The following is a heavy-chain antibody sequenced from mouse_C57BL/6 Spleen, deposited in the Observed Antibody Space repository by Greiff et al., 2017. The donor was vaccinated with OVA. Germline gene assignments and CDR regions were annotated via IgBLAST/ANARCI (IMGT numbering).Heavy chain of an antibody. CDR3: GKRPQGTHWYCDV. D-gene: IGHD3-2*02. CDR2: IDPSDSYT. J-gene: IGHJ1*03. V-gene: IGHV1-69*01. Sequence: QVQLQQPGAELVMPGASVKLSCKASGYTFTSYWMHWVKQRPGQGLEWIGEIDPSDSYTNYNQKFKGKSTLTVDKSSSTAYMQLSSLTSEDSAVYYWGKRPQGTHWYCDVWGTGTTVTVSS. CDR1: GYTFTSYW.